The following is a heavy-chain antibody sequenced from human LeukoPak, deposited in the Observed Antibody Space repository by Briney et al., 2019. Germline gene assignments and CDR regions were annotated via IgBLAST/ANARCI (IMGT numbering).Heavy chain of an antibody. V-gene: IGHV1-46*01. D-gene: IGHD2-8*01. CDR2: INPSGGST. J-gene: IGHJ5*02. CDR1: GYTFTSYY. Sequence: ASVKASCKASGYTFTSYYMHWVRQAPGQGLEWMGIINPSGGSTSYAQKFQGGVTMTRDTSTSTVYMELSSLRSEDTAVYYCAREVYAIVNWFDPWGQGTLVTVSS. CDR3: AREVYAIVNWFDP.